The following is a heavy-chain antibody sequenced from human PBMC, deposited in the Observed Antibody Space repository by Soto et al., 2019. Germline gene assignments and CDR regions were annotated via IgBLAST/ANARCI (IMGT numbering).Heavy chain of an antibody. CDR1: NDPINNHY. V-gene: IGHV4-59*11. D-gene: IGHD1-7*01. Sequence: PSETLSLTCTVSNDPINNHYWTWFRQSPEKGLEWIGCIYYSGITKYNPSLKSRVTISIDTSKKQFSLKLSSVTAADTAVYYCARDSNSVNPHLGMDVWGQGAPVTVSS. CDR2: IYYSGIT. J-gene: IGHJ6*02. CDR3: ARDSNSVNPHLGMDV.